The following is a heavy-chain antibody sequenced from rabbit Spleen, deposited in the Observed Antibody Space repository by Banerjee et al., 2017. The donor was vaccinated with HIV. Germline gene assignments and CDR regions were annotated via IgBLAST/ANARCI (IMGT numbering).Heavy chain of an antibody. D-gene: IGHD4-1*01. CDR2: IDTNDGDT. CDR1: GFSFSSGYD. V-gene: IGHV1S40*01. CDR3: ARETSSGWGVVSFYFNL. J-gene: IGHJ4*01. Sequence: QSLEESGGGLVKPEGSLTLTCTASGFSFSSGYDMCWVRQAPGKGLEWIACIDTNDGDTDYANWAKGRFTISKTSSTTVTLQMTSLTAADTATYFCARETSSGWGVVSFYFNLWGQGTLVT.